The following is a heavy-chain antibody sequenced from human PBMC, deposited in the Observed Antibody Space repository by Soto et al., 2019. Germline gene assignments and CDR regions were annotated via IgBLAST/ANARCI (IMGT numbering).Heavy chain of an antibody. J-gene: IGHJ6*03. CDR3: ATGEGFGADIPNYYMDV. CDR1: GFTFSSYA. D-gene: IGHD3-10*01. V-gene: IGHV3-23*01. CDR2: ISGSGGST. Sequence: GGSLRLSCAASGFTFSSYAMSWVRQAPGKGLEWVSAISGSGGSTYYADSVKGRFTISRDNSKNTLYLQMNSLRAEDTTVYYCATGEGFGADIPNYYMDVWGKGTTVTVSS.